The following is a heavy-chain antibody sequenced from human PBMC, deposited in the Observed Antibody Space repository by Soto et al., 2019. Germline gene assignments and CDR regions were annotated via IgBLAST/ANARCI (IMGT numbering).Heavy chain of an antibody. D-gene: IGHD3-9*01. J-gene: IGHJ3*01. CDR3: ARDGLTVQYAFDL. Sequence: APGKGFFKASGNIFTDSFIPWGRPGPGTGVEWIGSINTHRGDTKFAPRFQGRVTMTGNTSTSTAYMELTSLRPDDTAAYFCARDGLTVQYAFDLWGQGTMVTVSS. CDR1: GNIFTDSF. CDR2: INTHRGDT. V-gene: IGHV1-2*02.